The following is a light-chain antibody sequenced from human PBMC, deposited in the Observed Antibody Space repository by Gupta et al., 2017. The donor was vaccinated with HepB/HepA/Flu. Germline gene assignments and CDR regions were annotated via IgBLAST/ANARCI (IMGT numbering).Light chain of an antibody. V-gene: IGKV2-28*01. CDR1: QSLVHSNGYNY. J-gene: IGKJ2*02. CDR2: LGS. CDR3: MQALASPRT. Sequence: DIVMTQSPLSLPVTPGEPASISCRSSQSLVHSNGYNYLDWYLQKPGQSPQLLIYLGSNRASAVPDRFTGSRSGADFTLKIRRVEADDLGVYYCMQALASPRTFGQGTKMEIK.